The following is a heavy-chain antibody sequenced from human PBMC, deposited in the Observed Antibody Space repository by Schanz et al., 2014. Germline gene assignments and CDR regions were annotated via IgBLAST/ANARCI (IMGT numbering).Heavy chain of an antibody. Sequence: VQLVESGGGVVQPGGSLRLSCAASGLTFSNHAMSWVRQAPGKGLEWVSGISWNSGNIAYADSVKGRFTISRDNAKNSLYLQMNSLRPEDTALYYCAKVQTHTLYGGNSCFDYWGQGTLVTVSS. CDR1: GLTFSNHA. D-gene: IGHD2-21*02. J-gene: IGHJ4*02. V-gene: IGHV3-9*01. CDR2: ISWNSGNI. CDR3: AKVQTHTLYGGNSCFDY.